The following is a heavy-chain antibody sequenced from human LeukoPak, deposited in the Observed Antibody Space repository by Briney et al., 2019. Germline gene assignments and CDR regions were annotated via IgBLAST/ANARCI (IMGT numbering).Heavy chain of an antibody. CDR3: ARRPPTGAALDY. CDR1: GFTFSVYG. Sequence: PGRSLRLSCAASGFTFSVYGMNWVRQAPGKGLEWISYISSSTSTINYADSVKGRFTISRDNASNSLFLQMNSLRVEDTAVYYCARRPPTGAALDYWGQGTLVTVSS. CDR2: ISSSTSTI. D-gene: IGHD6-6*01. V-gene: IGHV3-48*01. J-gene: IGHJ4*02.